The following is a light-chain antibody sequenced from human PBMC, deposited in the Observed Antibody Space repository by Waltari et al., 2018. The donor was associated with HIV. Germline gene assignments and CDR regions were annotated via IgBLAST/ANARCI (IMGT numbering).Light chain of an antibody. CDR2: SAS. Sequence: DIQMTQSPSSLPASVGDRVTITCRASQGIGNNLAWYQQRPGIAPRRLIYSASNLQNGVPSRFSGSGSGTDFTLTISSLESEDFATYYCLQHHTYPHVFGQGTTVDSK. CDR1: QGIGNN. J-gene: IGKJ2*01. CDR3: LQHHTYPHV. V-gene: IGKV1-17*01.